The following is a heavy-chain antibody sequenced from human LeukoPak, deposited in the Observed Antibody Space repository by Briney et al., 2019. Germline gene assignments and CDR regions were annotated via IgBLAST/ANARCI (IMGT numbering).Heavy chain of an antibody. V-gene: IGHV3-53*01. CDR1: GFTVSSNY. Sequence: TGGSLRLSCAASGFTVSSNYLTWVRQAPGKGLEWVSLIYSGGSTYYADSVKGRFTISRDNSKNTLYLQMNSLRVEDTAVYYWARGEAAAGTSDFWGQGTLVTVSS. CDR3: ARGEAAAGTSDF. D-gene: IGHD6-13*01. CDR2: IYSGGST. J-gene: IGHJ4*02.